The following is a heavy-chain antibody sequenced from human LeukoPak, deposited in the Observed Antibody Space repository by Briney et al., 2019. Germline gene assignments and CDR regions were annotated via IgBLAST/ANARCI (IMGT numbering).Heavy chain of an antibody. D-gene: IGHD6-13*01. CDR3: AGVAAAGQYYYYYYYMDV. V-gene: IGHV3-21*01. J-gene: IGHJ6*03. CDR1: GFTFSSYS. Sequence: GGSLRLSCAASGFTFSSYSMNWVRQAPGKGLEWVSSISSSSSYIYYADSVKGRFTISRDNAKNSLYLQMNSLRAEDTAVYYCAGVAAAGQYYYYYYYMDVWGKGTTVTVSS. CDR2: ISSSSSYI.